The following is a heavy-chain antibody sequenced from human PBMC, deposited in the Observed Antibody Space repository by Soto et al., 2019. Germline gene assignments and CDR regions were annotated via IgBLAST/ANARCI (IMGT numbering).Heavy chain of an antibody. D-gene: IGHD3-10*01. V-gene: IGHV3-48*01. CDR3: ARDYFGSGSYYNVFDY. CDR2: ISTSSNAI. Sequence: EVHLVESGGGLVQPGGSLRLSCAASGFTFTSYSLNWVRQAPEKGLEWVSYISTSSNAIYYADSVRGRFTISRDNAKNSLYLQMNSLRAEDTAVYYCARDYFGSGSYYNVFDYWGQGTLVTVSS. CDR1: GFTFTSYS. J-gene: IGHJ4*02.